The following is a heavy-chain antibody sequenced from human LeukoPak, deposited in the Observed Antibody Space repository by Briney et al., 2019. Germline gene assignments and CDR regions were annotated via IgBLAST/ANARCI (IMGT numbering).Heavy chain of an antibody. V-gene: IGHV4-59*05. CDR2: IYYSGST. CDR3: ANLPLIAVAGTVY. CDR1: GGSISTYY. Sequence: PSETLSLTCTVSGGSISTYYWSWIRQTPAKGLEWIGSIYYSGSTYYNPSLKSRVTISVDTSKNQFSLKLSSVTAADTAVYYCANLPLIAVAGTVYWGQGTLVTVSS. J-gene: IGHJ4*02. D-gene: IGHD6-19*01.